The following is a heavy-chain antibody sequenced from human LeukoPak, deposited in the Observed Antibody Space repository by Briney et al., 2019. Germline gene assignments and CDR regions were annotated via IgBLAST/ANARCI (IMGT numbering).Heavy chain of an antibody. CDR2: IHTNGGT. CDR1: GGSITSYY. Sequence: PSETLSLTCTVSGGSITSYYWSWIRQPAGKGLEWIGRIHTNGGTNYNPSLSSRVTLSVDTSKNQLSLKLTSVTAADTALYYCARELAVACTVTHRFDPWGQGTLVTVSS. D-gene: IGHD6-19*01. V-gene: IGHV4-4*07. J-gene: IGHJ5*02. CDR3: ARELAVACTVTHRFDP.